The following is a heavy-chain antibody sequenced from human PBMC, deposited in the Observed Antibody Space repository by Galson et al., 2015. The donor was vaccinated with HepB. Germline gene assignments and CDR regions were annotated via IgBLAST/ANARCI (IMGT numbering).Heavy chain of an antibody. V-gene: IGHV1-58*01. CDR3: AAAPRGYSYGNIFDY. CDR2: IVVGSGNT. Sequence: SVKVSCKASGFTFTSSAVQWVRQARGQRLEWIGWIVVGSGNTNYAQKFQEGVTITRDMSTSTAYMELSSLRSEDTAVYYCAAAPRGYSYGNIFDYWGQGTLVTVSS. D-gene: IGHD5-18*01. J-gene: IGHJ4*02. CDR1: GFTFTSSA.